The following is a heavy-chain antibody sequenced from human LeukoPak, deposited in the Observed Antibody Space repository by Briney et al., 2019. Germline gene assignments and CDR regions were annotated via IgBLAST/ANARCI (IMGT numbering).Heavy chain of an antibody. CDR2: ISSSSSYI. CDR1: GFTFSSYS. V-gene: IGHV3-21*01. CDR3: ARDFSKGLGAFDI. J-gene: IGHJ3*02. Sequence: AGGSLRLSCAASGFTFSSYSMNWVRQAPGKGLEWVSSISSSSSYIYYADSVKGRFTISRDNAKNSLYLQMNSLRAEDTAVYYCARDFSKGLGAFDIWGQGTMVTVSS. D-gene: IGHD2/OR15-2a*01.